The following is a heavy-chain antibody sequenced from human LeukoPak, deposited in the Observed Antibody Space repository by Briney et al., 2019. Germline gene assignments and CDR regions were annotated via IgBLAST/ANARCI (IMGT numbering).Heavy chain of an antibody. V-gene: IGHV4-59*01. CDR1: GGSISSYY. D-gene: IGHD2-2*01. Sequence: PSETLSLTCTVSGGSISSYYWSWIRQPPGKGLEWIGYIYYSGSTNYNPSLKSRVTISVDTSKNQFSLKLSSVTAADTAVYYCARGRAFGVVVPAAHMDVWGKGTTATVSS. J-gene: IGHJ6*03. CDR3: ARGRAFGVVVPAAHMDV. CDR2: IYYSGST.